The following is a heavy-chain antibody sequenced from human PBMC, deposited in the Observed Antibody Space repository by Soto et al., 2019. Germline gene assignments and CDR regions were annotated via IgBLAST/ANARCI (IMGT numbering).Heavy chain of an antibody. J-gene: IGHJ4*02. CDR1: GGSISSYY. V-gene: IGHV4-59*01. CDR2: IYYSGST. D-gene: IGHD3-10*01. Sequence: PSETLSLTCTVSGGSISSYYWSWIRQPPGKGLEWIGYIYYSGSTNYNPSLKSRVTISVDTSKNQFSLKLSSVTAADTAVYYCASTELRGSTYYYGSGSPAVGPNTFDYWGQGTQVTVSS. CDR3: ASTELRGSTYYYGSGSPAVGPNTFDY.